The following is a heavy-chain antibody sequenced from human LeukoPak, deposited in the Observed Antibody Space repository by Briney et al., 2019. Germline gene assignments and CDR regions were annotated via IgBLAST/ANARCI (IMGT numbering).Heavy chain of an antibody. Sequence: GGSLRLSCAASGFTFSTYSMNWVRQAPGKGLEWVSSISGSSTYIYHADSVKGRFTISRDNAKNSLYLRMNSLRAEDTAVYYCAREVVTNAFDIWGQGTMVTVSS. J-gene: IGHJ3*02. CDR1: GFTFSTYS. V-gene: IGHV3-21*01. D-gene: IGHD2-21*02. CDR3: AREVVTNAFDI. CDR2: ISGSSTYI.